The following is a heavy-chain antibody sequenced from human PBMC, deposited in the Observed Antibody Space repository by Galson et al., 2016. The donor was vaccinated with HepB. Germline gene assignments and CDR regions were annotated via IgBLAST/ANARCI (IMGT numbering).Heavy chain of an antibody. D-gene: IGHD5-12*01. CDR1: GDSVSNDIAA. J-gene: IGHJ4*02. V-gene: IGHV6-1*01. CDR3: ARGNSREIVAAGY. Sequence: CAISGDSVSNDIAAWNWIRQSPSRGLEWLGRTYYRSNWYHDYAGSVKGRITIDPDTSKNQFSLQLNSVTPDDTAVYYCARGNSREIVAAGYWGQGTLVTVSS. CDR2: TYYRSNWYH.